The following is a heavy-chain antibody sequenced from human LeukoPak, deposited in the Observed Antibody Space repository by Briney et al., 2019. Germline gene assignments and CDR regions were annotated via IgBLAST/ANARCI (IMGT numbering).Heavy chain of an antibody. V-gene: IGHV3-7*01. Sequence: GGSLRLSCAASGFTFSSYWMSWVRQAPGKGLEWVANIKQDGSEKYYVDSVKGRFTISRDNAKNSLYLQMNSLRAEDTAVYYCARDSESPENFFDYWGQGTLVTVSS. CDR1: GFTFSSYW. J-gene: IGHJ4*02. CDR3: ARDSESPENFFDY. CDR2: IKQDGSEK. D-gene: IGHD1-26*01.